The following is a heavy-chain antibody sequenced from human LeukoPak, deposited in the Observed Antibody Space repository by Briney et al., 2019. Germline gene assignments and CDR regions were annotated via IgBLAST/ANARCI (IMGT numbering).Heavy chain of an antibody. D-gene: IGHD4-17*01. Sequence: ASVKVSCKASGYTFTSYDINWVRQATGQGLEWMGWMNPNSGNTGYAQKFQGRVTMTRDTSISTAYMELSSLRSEDTAVYYCARVAVTTIGSGGVLDYWGQGTLVTVSS. CDR3: ARVAVTTIGSGGVLDY. J-gene: IGHJ4*02. CDR1: GYTFTSYD. CDR2: MNPNSGNT. V-gene: IGHV1-8*01.